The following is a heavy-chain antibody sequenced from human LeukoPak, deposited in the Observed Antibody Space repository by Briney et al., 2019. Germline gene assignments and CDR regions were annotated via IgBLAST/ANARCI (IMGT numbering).Heavy chain of an antibody. CDR1: GFTFGDYA. CDR3: ALNSWDDAFDI. D-gene: IGHD6-13*01. V-gene: IGHV3-49*04. J-gene: IGHJ3*02. CDR2: IRSKAYGETT. Sequence: GSLTLSCTASGFTFGDYALSWVRQAPGKGLEWVGFIRSKAYGETTAYAASVKGRFPISRDDSKSIAYLQMNSLKTEDTAVYYCALNSWDDAFDIWGKGTMVTVSS.